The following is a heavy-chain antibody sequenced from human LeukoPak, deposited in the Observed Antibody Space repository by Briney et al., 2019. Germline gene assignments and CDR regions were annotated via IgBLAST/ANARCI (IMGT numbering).Heavy chain of an antibody. J-gene: IGHJ4*02. CDR2: IYFSGST. D-gene: IGHD4-17*01. Sequence: SETLSLTCTVSGGSIRSHCWSWVRQPPGKGLEWIGYIYFSGSTNYNPSLKSRVTISVDTSKNQFSLKLSSVTAADTAVYYCARHELRHWATVTTYFDYWGQGTLVTVSS. CDR1: GGSIRSHC. CDR3: ARHELRHWATVTTYFDY. V-gene: IGHV4-59*08.